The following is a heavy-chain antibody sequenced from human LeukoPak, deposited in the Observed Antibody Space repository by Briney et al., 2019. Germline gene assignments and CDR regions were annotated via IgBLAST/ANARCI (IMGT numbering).Heavy chain of an antibody. J-gene: IGHJ4*02. CDR1: GLTFSNYW. Sequence: PGGSLRLSCAASGLTFSNYWMNWLRQAPGKGLEWVAVISYDGSNKYYADSVKGRFTISRDNSKNTLYLQMNSLRGEDTAVYYCARDLKGSGSYYHRLDYWGQGTLVTVSS. V-gene: IGHV3-30-3*01. CDR3: ARDLKGSGSYYHRLDY. CDR2: ISYDGSNK. D-gene: IGHD1-26*01.